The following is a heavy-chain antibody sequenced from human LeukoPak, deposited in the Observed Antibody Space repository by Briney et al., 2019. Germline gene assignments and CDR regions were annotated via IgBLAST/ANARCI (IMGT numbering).Heavy chain of an antibody. Sequence: PGGSLRLSCAASGITFSNAWMTGVRQAPGKGLEGVGRIYRSSNGETTDYGAPVKGTFTMSRDDSKNTLYLQMNSLKTEDTAVYYCTTYSSGSCPFWGQGTLVTVSS. CDR3: TTYSSGSCPF. V-gene: IGHV3-15*01. J-gene: IGHJ4*02. D-gene: IGHD6-19*01. CDR1: GITFSNAW. CDR2: IYRSSNGETT.